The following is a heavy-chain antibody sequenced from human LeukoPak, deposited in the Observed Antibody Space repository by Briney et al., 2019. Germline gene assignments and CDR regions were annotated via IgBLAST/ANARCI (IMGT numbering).Heavy chain of an antibody. J-gene: IGHJ4*02. CDR2: INPSGGST. V-gene: IGHV1-46*01. D-gene: IGHD3-22*01. CDR3: ARGEGIDYYDSSGYLFDY. Sequence: GASVKVSCKASGYTFTSYGISWVRQAPGQGLEWMGIINPSGGSTSYAQKFQGRVTMTRDTSTSTVYMELSSLRSEDTAVYYCARGEGIDYYDSSGYLFDYWGQGTLVTVSS. CDR1: GYTFTSYG.